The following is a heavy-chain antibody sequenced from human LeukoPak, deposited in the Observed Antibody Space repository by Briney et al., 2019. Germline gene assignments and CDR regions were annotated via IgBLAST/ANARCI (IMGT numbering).Heavy chain of an antibody. CDR3: SRESGAFCPFGY. CDR2: ISLTGET. CDR1: GGSIRSTYW. D-gene: IGHD1-26*01. Sequence: SETLSLTCGVSGGSIRSTYWWSWVRQPPGQGLEWIGEISLTGETNYNPSLNGRVTMSLDGSRNPLSLTLTSVTAADTAIYYCSRESGAFCPFGYWGQGTLVIVPP. J-gene: IGHJ4*02. V-gene: IGHV4-4*02.